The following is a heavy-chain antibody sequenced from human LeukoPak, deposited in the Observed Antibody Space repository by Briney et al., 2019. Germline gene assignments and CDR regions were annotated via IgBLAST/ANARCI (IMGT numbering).Heavy chain of an antibody. J-gene: IGHJ4*02. Sequence: SETLSLTCTVSGGSISSYYWSWIRQPPGKGLEWIGYVYYSGSTNYNPSLKSRVTISVDTSKNQFSLKLSSVTAADTAMYYCARHEANFPSGTYYVWDSSFNYWGQGTLVTVS. CDR3: ARHEANFPSGTYYVWDSSFNY. V-gene: IGHV4-59*08. CDR1: GGSISSYY. CDR2: VYYSGST. D-gene: IGHD3-10*01.